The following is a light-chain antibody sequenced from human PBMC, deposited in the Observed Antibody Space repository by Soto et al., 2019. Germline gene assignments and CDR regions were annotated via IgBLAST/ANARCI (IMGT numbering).Light chain of an antibody. CDR3: QPYNKWPPGTS. Sequence: EIVMTQSPATLSVSPGERATISCRASQSVSSNLAWYQQKPGQAPRRLVYGAFTRATGITARFRGSVSGTELTLTSSSLQSEDFAGYYCQPYNKWPPGTSFGPGTRLELK. CDR2: GAF. CDR1: QSVSSN. V-gene: IGKV3-15*01. J-gene: IGKJ5*01.